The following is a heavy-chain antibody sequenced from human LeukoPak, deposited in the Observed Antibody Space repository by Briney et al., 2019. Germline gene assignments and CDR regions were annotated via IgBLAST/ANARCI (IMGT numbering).Heavy chain of an antibody. CDR1: GFTFSSYA. J-gene: IGHJ4*02. D-gene: IGHD3-9*01. CDR2: ISGSGGST. V-gene: IGHV3-23*01. CDR3: AKAHEHYDILTGYRSPVDY. Sequence: GGSLRLSCAASGFTFSSYAMSWVRQAPGKGLELVSAISGSGGSTYYADSVKGRFTISRDNSKNTLYLQMNSLRAEDTAVYYCAKAHEHYDILTGYRSPVDYWGQGTLVTVSS.